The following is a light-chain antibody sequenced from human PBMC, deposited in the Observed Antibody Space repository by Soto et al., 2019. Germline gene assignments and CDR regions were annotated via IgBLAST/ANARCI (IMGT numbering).Light chain of an antibody. Sequence: SVLTQPPSASGTPGQRVTISCSGSSSNIGSNTINWYQQLPGTAPKLLIYSTNRRPSGVPDRFSGSKSGTSASLAISGLQSEDEADYYCATWDDSLNGWVFGGGTKVTVL. CDR1: SSNIGSNT. V-gene: IGLV1-44*01. CDR3: ATWDDSLNGWV. J-gene: IGLJ3*02. CDR2: STN.